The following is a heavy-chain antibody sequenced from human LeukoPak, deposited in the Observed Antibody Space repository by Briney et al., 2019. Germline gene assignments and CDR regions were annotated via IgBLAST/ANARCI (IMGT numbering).Heavy chain of an antibody. CDR2: IYYSGST. Sequence: NPSETLSLACTVSGGSISSYYWSWIRQPPGKGLECIGYIYYSGSTNYNPSLKSRVTISVDTSKNQFSLNLNSVTAADTAVYFCARFTSASQRYFDHWGQGTLVTVAS. CDR1: GGSISSYY. CDR3: ARFTSASQRYFDH. V-gene: IGHV4-59*01. D-gene: IGHD2-2*01. J-gene: IGHJ4*02.